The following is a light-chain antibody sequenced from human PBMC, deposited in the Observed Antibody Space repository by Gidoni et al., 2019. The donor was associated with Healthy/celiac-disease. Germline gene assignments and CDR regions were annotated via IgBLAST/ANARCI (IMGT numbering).Light chain of an antibody. CDR1: SSNIGAGYD. V-gene: IGLV1-40*01. Sequence: QSVLTQPPSVSSAPGQRVTTPCTGSSSNIGAGYDVHWYQQLPGTAPKLLIYGNSNRPSGVPDRFSGSKSGTSASLAITGLQAEDEADYYCQSYDSSLSGAYVFGTGTKITVL. J-gene: IGLJ1*01. CDR2: GNS. CDR3: QSYDSSLSGAYV.